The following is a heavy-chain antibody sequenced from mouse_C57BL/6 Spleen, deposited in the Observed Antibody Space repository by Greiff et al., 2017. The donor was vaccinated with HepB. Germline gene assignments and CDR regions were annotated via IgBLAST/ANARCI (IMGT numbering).Heavy chain of an antibody. D-gene: IGHD2-3*01. Sequence: VQLQQSGPELVKPGASVKISCKASGYAFSSSWMNWVKQRPGKGLEWIGRIYPGDGDTNYNGKVKGKATLTADKSSSTSYMQLSSLTSEYSAVYFCARWLLRPLYAMDYWGQGTSVTVSS. CDR2: IYPGDGDT. CDR3: ARWLLRPLYAMDY. J-gene: IGHJ4*01. V-gene: IGHV1-82*01. CDR1: GYAFSSSW.